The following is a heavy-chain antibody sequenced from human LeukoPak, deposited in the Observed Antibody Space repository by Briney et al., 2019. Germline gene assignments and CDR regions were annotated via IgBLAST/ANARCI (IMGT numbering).Heavy chain of an antibody. Sequence: PAASVKVSCKASGYTFTSYDINWVRQATGQGLEWMGWMNPNSGNTGYAQKFQGRVTMTRNTSISTAYMELNSLSSEDTAEYYCARAFEDSVVVPAANDYWGQGTLVTVSS. V-gene: IGHV1-8*01. J-gene: IGHJ4*02. CDR3: ARAFEDSVVVPAANDY. CDR2: MNPNSGNT. CDR1: GYTFTSYD. D-gene: IGHD2-2*01.